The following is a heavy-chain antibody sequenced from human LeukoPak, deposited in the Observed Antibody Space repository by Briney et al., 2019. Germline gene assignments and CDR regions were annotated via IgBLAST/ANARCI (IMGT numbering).Heavy chain of an antibody. Sequence: GGSLRLSCETSGFRFSDYWMAWVRQTPEKGLEWVANINQDESERYYVDSVKGRFTISRDTAKNSLYLQMDSLRAEDTAIYYCARDEGYNDYGSRFDPWGQGTLVTVSS. J-gene: IGHJ5*02. CDR2: INQDESER. CDR1: GFRFSDYW. D-gene: IGHD4-17*01. CDR3: ARDEGYNDYGSRFDP. V-gene: IGHV3-7*01.